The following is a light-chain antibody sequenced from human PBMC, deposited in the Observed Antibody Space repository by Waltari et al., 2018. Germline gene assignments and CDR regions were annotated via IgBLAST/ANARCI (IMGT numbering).Light chain of an antibody. Sequence: PGECARLSCRASQTVRTTCLAGYQQRPGQAPTVLLYGASSRATGIPDRFSGSGSGTDFSLTSSSLEPEDFAVYYCQQYDISPLTFGGGTKVEIK. CDR3: QQYDISPLT. CDR1: QTVRTTC. V-gene: IGKV3-20*01. J-gene: IGKJ4*01. CDR2: GAS.